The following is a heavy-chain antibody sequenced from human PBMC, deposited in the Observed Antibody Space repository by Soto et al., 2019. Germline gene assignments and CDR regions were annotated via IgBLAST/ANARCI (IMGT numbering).Heavy chain of an antibody. Sequence: EVQLVESGGGLVQPGGSLRLSCAASGFTFSSYWMHWVRQAPGKGLVWVSRINGDGGTTNYADSVKGRFTISRDDAKNTAFLQMNSVTVEDAAVCYCARVGGSSWNWGQGTLATVSS. CDR3: ARVGGSSWN. J-gene: IGHJ4*02. CDR2: INGDGGTT. CDR1: GFTFSSYW. D-gene: IGHD6-6*01. V-gene: IGHV3-74*01.